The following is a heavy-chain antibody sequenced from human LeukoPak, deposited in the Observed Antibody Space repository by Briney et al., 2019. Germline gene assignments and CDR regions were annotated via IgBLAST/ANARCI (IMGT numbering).Heavy chain of an antibody. Sequence: APVKVSCKASGYTFTSYYMHWVRQAPGQGLEWMGIINPSGGSTSYAQKFQGRVTMTRDTSTSTVYMELSSLRSEDTAVYYCARDSTMVRGKANWFDPWGQGTLVTVSS. CDR3: ARDSTMVRGKANWFDP. J-gene: IGHJ5*02. CDR1: GYTFTSYY. D-gene: IGHD3-10*01. V-gene: IGHV1-46*01. CDR2: INPSGGST.